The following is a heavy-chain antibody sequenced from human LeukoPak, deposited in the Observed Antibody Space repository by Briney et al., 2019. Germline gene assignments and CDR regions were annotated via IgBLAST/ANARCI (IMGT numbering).Heavy chain of an antibody. CDR1: GFTFSHYA. CDR3: AKHTSYSSSDIDY. CDR2: IGASGADT. D-gene: IGHD6-13*01. Sequence: PGGSLRLSCVASGFTFSHYAMSWVRQTPGKGLEWLSAIGASGADTYFADSVKSRFTLSRDNSKNTLYLLLSNLAADDTAVYYCAKHTSYSSSDIDYWGQGTLVTVSS. J-gene: IGHJ4*02. V-gene: IGHV3-23*01.